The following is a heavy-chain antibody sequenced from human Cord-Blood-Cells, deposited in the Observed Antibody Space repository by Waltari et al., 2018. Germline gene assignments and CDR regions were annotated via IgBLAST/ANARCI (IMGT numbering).Heavy chain of an antibody. CDR3: ARAPGYSNDAFDI. CDR1: GGSISSYY. J-gene: IGHJ3*02. D-gene: IGHD4-4*01. Sequence: QVQLQESGPGLVKPSETLSLTCTVSGGSISSYYWRWIRQPPGKGLEWIGYIYYSGSTNYNPSLKSRVTISVDTSKNQFSLKLSSVTAADTAVYYCARAPGYSNDAFDIWGQGTMVTVSS. CDR2: IYYSGST. V-gene: IGHV4-59*01.